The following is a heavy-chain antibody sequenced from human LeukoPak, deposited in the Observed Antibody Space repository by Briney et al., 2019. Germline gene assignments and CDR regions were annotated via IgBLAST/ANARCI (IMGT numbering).Heavy chain of an antibody. D-gene: IGHD6-6*01. Sequence: HTGGSLRLSCAASGFTFSSYWMSWVRQAPGKGLEWGATIKQDGSEKYYVDSVKGRFTITRDNAKNSLYLQMNSLRAEDTAVYYWARESFAARWDWGQGTLVTVSS. CDR1: GFTFSSYW. V-gene: IGHV3-7*01. J-gene: IGHJ4*02. CDR3: ARESFAARWD. CDR2: IKQDGSEK.